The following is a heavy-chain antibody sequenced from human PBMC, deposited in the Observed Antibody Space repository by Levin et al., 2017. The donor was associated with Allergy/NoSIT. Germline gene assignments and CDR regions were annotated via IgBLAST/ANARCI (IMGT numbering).Heavy chain of an antibody. J-gene: IGHJ6*04. CDR2: MNQNGSHI. CDR1: GFTFSRYW. CDR3: ARDYDRSSSDPDV. V-gene: IGHV3-7*03. Sequence: GGSLRLSCTASGFTFSRYWMTWVRQAPGKGLEWVANMNQNGSHIYYVDSVKGRFTISRDNAKNSLYLQMDSLRHEDAAVYYCARDYDRSSSDPDVWGKGTAVIVSS. D-gene: IGHD6-6*01.